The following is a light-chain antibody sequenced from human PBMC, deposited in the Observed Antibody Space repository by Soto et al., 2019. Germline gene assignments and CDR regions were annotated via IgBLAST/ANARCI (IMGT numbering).Light chain of an antibody. J-gene: IGKJ2*01. CDR3: QQYNSYPYT. V-gene: IGKV1-5*01. Sequence: DIPMTQSPSTLSASVGDRVTITCRASQSISSWLAWYQQKPGKAPKLLIYDASSLESGVPSRFSGSGSGTEFTLTIISLQTDGFATYYCQQYNSYPYTFGQGTKLEIK. CDR1: QSISSW. CDR2: DAS.